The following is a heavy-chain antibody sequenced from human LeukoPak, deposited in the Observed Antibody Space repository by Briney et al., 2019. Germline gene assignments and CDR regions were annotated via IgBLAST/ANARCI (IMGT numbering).Heavy chain of an antibody. Sequence: SETLSLTCTVSGGSISSSAYHWGWIRQPPGKGLEWIGEINHSGSTNYNPSLKSRVTISVDTSKNQFSLKLSSVTAADTAVYYCARGSPYDFWSGYYYYYMDVWGKGTTVTVSS. J-gene: IGHJ6*03. CDR1: GGSISSSAYH. D-gene: IGHD3-3*01. V-gene: IGHV4-39*07. CDR3: ARGSPYDFWSGYYYYYMDV. CDR2: INHSGST.